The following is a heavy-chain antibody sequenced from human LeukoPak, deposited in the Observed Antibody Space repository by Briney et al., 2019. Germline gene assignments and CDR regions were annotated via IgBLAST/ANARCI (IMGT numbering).Heavy chain of an antibody. CDR3: ARGHPLLLWFGELDY. Sequence: SVKVSCKASGYTFTSYGISWVRQAPGQGLEWMGGIIPIFGTANYAQKFQGRVTITADESTSTAYMELSSLRSEDTAVYYCARGHPLLLWFGELDYWGQGTLVTVSS. D-gene: IGHD3-10*01. CDR2: IIPIFGTA. V-gene: IGHV1-69*13. J-gene: IGHJ4*02. CDR1: GYTFTSYG.